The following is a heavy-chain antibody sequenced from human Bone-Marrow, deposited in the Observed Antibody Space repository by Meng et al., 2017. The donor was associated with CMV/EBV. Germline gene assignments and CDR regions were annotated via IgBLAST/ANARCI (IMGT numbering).Heavy chain of an antibody. CDR1: GFTFSSYA. J-gene: IGHJ6*02. V-gene: IGHV3-23*01. CDR3: AREIGIVGGYGLDV. D-gene: IGHD2-15*01. CDR2: ISGSGGST. Sequence: GESLKISCAASGFTFSSYAMSWVRQAPGKGLEWVSGISGSGGSTYYADSVKGRFTISRDNAKNSLYLQMSSLRAEDTAVYYCAREIGIVGGYGLDVWGQGTSVTVSS.